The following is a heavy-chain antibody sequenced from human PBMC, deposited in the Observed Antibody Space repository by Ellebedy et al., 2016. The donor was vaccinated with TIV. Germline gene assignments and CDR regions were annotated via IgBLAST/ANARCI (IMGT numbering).Heavy chain of an antibody. V-gene: IGHV3-15*01. J-gene: IGHJ6*02. CDR3: TTDQVGFGMDV. Sequence: GESLKISXAGSGFTFSTYSMNWVRQPPGEGLEWVGRIRSKIDGGTTIYSASVKARFTVSRDDSKDMLYLQLNSLKTEDTAVYYCTTDQVGFGMDVWGQGTTVAVSS. CDR1: GFTFSTYS. D-gene: IGHD1-26*01. CDR2: IRSKIDGGTT.